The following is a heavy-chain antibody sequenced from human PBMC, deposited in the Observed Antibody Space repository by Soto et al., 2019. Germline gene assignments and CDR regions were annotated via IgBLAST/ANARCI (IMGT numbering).Heavy chain of an antibody. D-gene: IGHD3-22*01. Sequence: SETLSLTCTVSGGSISSGGYSWTWIRQHPGKGLEWIGYIYYSGSTYYKPSLKSRVTISVDTSKNQLSLKLSSVTAADTAVYYCARMNYYDTSGYTFDYRAQGMMVIVAS. V-gene: IGHV4-31*03. J-gene: IGHJ4*02. CDR1: GGSISSGGYS. CDR2: IYYSGST. CDR3: ARMNYYDTSGYTFDY.